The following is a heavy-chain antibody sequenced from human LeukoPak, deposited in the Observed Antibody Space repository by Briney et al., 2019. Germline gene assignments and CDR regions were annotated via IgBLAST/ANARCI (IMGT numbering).Heavy chain of an antibody. D-gene: IGHD6-13*01. J-gene: IGHJ5*02. Sequence: GASVKVSCKASGYTFTGYYMHWVGQAPGQGLAWMGWINPNSGGTNYAQKFQGRVTMTRDTSISTAYMELSRLRSDETAVYYCAVAAGTRWFDPWGQGTLVTVSS. CDR1: GYTFTGYY. V-gene: IGHV1-2*02. CDR3: AVAAGTRWFDP. CDR2: INPNSGGT.